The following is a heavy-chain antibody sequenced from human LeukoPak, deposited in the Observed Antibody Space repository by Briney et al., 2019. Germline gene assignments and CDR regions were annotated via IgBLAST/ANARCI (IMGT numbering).Heavy chain of an antibody. CDR2: IYPDDSDT. CDR3: ARLLTQGRGNYYYYMDV. V-gene: IGHV5-51*01. Sequence: GESLKISCKGSGHNFTSQWIAWVRQMPGKGLEWMGIIYPDDSDTRVGPSFQGQVTLSADKSINTAYLQWSSLKASDSAMYFCARLLTQGRGNYYYYMDVWGEGTTVTVSS. J-gene: IGHJ6*03. D-gene: IGHD3-10*01. CDR1: GHNFTSQW.